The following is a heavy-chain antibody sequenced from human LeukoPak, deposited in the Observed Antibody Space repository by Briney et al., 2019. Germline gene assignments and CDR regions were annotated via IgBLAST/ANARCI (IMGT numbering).Heavy chain of an antibody. D-gene: IGHD3-22*01. V-gene: IGHV4-59*01. Sequence: SETLSLTCTVSGGSISSYYWSWIRQPPGKGLEWIGYIYYSGSTNYNPSLKSRVTISVDTSKNQFSLKLSSVTAADTAVYYCARERGWLPHDAFDIWGQGTMVTVSS. CDR3: ARERGWLPHDAFDI. CDR2: IYYSGST. J-gene: IGHJ3*02. CDR1: GGSISSYY.